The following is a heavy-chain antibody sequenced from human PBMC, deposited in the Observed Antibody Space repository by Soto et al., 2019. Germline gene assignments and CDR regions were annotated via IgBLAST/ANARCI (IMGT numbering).Heavy chain of an antibody. J-gene: IGHJ4*02. V-gene: IGHV3-48*02. Sequence: GGSLRLSCAASGFTFSSYSMNWVRQAPGKGLEWVSYISSSSSTIYYADTVKGRFTISGDNAKNSLYLQMNSLRDEDTAVYYCARVPRDSSGYYFTSRFDYWGQGTLVTVSS. CDR1: GFTFSSYS. D-gene: IGHD3-22*01. CDR3: ARVPRDSSGYYFTSRFDY. CDR2: ISSSSSTI.